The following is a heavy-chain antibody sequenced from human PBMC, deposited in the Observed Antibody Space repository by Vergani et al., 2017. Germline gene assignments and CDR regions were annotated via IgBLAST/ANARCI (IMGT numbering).Heavy chain of an antibody. CDR3: AKETQDDTVEAPAAIQGTFDN. D-gene: IGHD2-2*02. J-gene: IGHJ4*02. CDR2: MSSGDSI. V-gene: IGHV3-48*04. Sequence: EVQLLESGGRLVQPGGSLRLSCVASGFAFSRYAMSWVRQAPGKGLEWISYMSSGDSIYYADSVKGRFTVSRDNTKNTLYLQMNSLRAEDTAVYYCAKETQDDTVEAPAAIQGTFDNWGQGTLVTVSS. CDR1: GFAFSRYA.